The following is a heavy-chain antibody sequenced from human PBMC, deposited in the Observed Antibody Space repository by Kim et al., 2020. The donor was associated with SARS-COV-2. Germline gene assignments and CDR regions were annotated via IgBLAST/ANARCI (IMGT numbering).Heavy chain of an antibody. Sequence: ASVKVSCKASGYTFTSYAMHWVRQAPGQRLEWMGWINAGNGNTKYSQKFQGRVTITRDTSASTAYMELSSLRSEDTAVYYCARGTRGNVRLLWFGELSLYGMDVWGQGTTVTVSS. D-gene: IGHD3-10*01. V-gene: IGHV1-3*01. J-gene: IGHJ6*02. CDR1: GYTFTSYA. CDR3: ARGTRGNVRLLWFGELSLYGMDV. CDR2: INAGNGNT.